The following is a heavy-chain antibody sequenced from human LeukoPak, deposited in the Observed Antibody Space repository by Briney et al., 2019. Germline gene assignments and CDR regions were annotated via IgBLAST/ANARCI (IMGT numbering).Heavy chain of an antibody. D-gene: IGHD1-26*01. CDR3: ARDYSIVGATTLGY. Sequence: PGGSLRLSCAASGFTFSSYAMHWVRQAPGKGLEWVAVISYDGSNKYYADSVKGRFTISRDNSKNTLYLQMNSLRAEDTAVYYCARDYSIVGATTLGYWGQGTLVTVSS. J-gene: IGHJ4*02. V-gene: IGHV3-30-3*01. CDR1: GFTFSSYA. CDR2: ISYDGSNK.